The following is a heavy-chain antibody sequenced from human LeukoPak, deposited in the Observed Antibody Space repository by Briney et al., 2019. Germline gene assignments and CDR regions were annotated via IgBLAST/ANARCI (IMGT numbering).Heavy chain of an antibody. D-gene: IGHD4-17*01. CDR1: GYSFANYY. Sequence: ASVKVSCKASGYSFANYYIHWVRQAPGQGLECLGWINPDSGDTNFAQKFQGRVSMTRDTSISTAYMELSRLKSDDTAVYSCARQSTYGDFDFWGQGTLVIVSS. CDR2: INPDSGDT. V-gene: IGHV1-2*02. CDR3: ARQSTYGDFDF. J-gene: IGHJ4*02.